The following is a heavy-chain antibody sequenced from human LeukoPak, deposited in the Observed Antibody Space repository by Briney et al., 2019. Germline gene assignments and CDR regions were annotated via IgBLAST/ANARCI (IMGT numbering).Heavy chain of an antibody. CDR3: TSRACPACGCSSSFYYYYGLHF. V-gene: IGHV1-69*13. Sequence: GGAVKVSCKASGNSISHYAVSWVRQAPGQGLEWMGGIIPIFGTADYAQKFQGTTTITADQSTTTTYMALSSLKSEDTATYYCTSRACPACGCSSSFYYYYGLHFWGQGTTVSVSS. CDR1: GNSISHYA. D-gene: IGHD3-16*01. CDR2: IIPIFGTA. J-gene: IGHJ6*02.